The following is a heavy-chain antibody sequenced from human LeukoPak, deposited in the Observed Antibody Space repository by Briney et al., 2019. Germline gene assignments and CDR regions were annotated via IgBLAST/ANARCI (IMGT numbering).Heavy chain of an antibody. CDR3: ARGPVYYYYGMDV. J-gene: IGHJ6*02. CDR2: INHSGST. CDR1: GGSCSGYY. Sequence: SETLSLTCAVYGGSCSGYYWSWIRQPPGKGLEWIGEINHSGSTNYNPSLKSRVTISVDTSKNQFSLKLSSVTAADTAVYYCARGPVYYYYGMDVWGQGTTVTVSS. V-gene: IGHV4-34*01.